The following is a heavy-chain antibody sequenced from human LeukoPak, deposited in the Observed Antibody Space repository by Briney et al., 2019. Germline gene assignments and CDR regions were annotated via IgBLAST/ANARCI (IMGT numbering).Heavy chain of an antibody. CDR2: ISWNSGSI. D-gene: IGHD1-26*01. V-gene: IGHV3-9*01. CDR3: ARDDGGGATGFDY. CDR1: GFTFDDYA. Sequence: GGSLRLSCAASGFTFDDYAMHWVRQAPGRGLEWVSGISWNSGSIGYADSVKGRFTISRDNAMNSLYLQMNSLRAEDTAVYYCARDDGGGATGFDYWGQGTLVTVSS. J-gene: IGHJ4*02.